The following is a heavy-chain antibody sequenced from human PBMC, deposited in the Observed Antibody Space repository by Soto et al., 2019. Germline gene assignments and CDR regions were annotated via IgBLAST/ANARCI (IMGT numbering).Heavy chain of an antibody. V-gene: IGHV1-69*13. J-gene: IGHJ3*02. CDR2: IIPIFGTA. CDR1: GGTFSSYA. CDR3: ARERMTVANFNDAFDI. D-gene: IGHD6-19*01. Sequence: SVKVSCKASGGTFSSYAISWVRQAPGQGLEWMGGIIPIFGTANYAQKFQGRVTITADESTSTAYMELSSLRSEDTAVYYCARERMTVANFNDAFDIWGQGTMVTVSS.